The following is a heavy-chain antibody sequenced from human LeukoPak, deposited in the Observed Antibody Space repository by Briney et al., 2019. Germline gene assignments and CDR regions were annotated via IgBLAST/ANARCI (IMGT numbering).Heavy chain of an antibody. Sequence: PGGSLRLSCAASGFSFRSYTMNWVRQRPGKGLEWVSNIGTSSTTIYYADSVKGRLTISRDNAKNSLYLQMNSLRADDTAVYYCARFAAGGSYYYYMDVWGKGTTVT. CDR1: GFSFRSYT. CDR3: ARFAAGGSYYYYMDV. V-gene: IGHV3-48*01. J-gene: IGHJ6*03. CDR2: IGTSSTTI. D-gene: IGHD6-25*01.